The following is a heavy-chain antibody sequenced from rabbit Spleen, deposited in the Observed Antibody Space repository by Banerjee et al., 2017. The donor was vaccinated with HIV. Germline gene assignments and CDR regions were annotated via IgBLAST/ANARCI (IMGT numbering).Heavy chain of an antibody. CDR1: GFSFSGNYY. J-gene: IGHJ4*01. CDR2: IYTGSSGST. CDR3: ARDRYVDDAWDL. Sequence: QSLEESGGDLVKPGASLTLTCTASGFSFSGNYYMCWVRQAPGKGLELIACIYTGSSGSTYYASWAKGRFTITRSTSLNTVTLQLNSLTAADTATYFCARDRYVDDAWDLWGQGTLVTVS. V-gene: IGHV1S40*01. D-gene: IGHD4-2*01.